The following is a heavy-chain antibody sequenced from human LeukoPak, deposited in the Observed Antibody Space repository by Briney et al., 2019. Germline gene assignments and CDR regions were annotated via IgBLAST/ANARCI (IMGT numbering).Heavy chain of an antibody. J-gene: IGHJ5*02. Sequence: PGGSLRLSCAASGFTFSSYAMSWVRQAPGKGLEWVSAISGSGGSTYYADSVKGRFTISRDNSKDTLYLQMNSLRAEDTAVYYCAKGSLILYRIRFDPWGQGTLVTVSS. D-gene: IGHD2-8*01. CDR1: GFTFSSYA. CDR3: AKGSLILYRIRFDP. CDR2: ISGSGGST. V-gene: IGHV3-23*01.